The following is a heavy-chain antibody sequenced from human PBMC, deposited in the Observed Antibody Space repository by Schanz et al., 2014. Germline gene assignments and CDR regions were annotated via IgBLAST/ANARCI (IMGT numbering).Heavy chain of an antibody. CDR2: IIPILGIA. V-gene: IGHV1-18*01. D-gene: IGHD6-6*01. Sequence: QVQLVQSGAEVKKPGASVKVSCKASGYTFTSHGISWVRQAPGQGLEWMGRIIPILGIANYAQKFQGRVTMTTDTSTGTAYMDLRSLRSDDTAVYYCARDQSPYTNSSDVRYFDYWGQGSLVNGSS. CDR1: GYTFTSHG. J-gene: IGHJ4*02. CDR3: ARDQSPYTNSSDVRYFDY.